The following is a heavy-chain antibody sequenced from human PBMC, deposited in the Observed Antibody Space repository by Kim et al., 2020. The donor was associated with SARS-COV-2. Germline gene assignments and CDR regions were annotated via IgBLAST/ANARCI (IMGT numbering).Heavy chain of an antibody. V-gene: IGHV4-4*07. CDR1: GGSISSYY. Sequence: SETLSLTCTVSGGSISSYYWSWIRQPAGKGLEWIGRIYTSGSTNYNPSLKSRVTMSVDTSKNQFSLKLSSVTAADTAVYYCARGRTPAMAIPEFDYWGQGTLVTVSS. CDR2: IYTSGST. CDR3: ARGRTPAMAIPEFDY. J-gene: IGHJ4*02. D-gene: IGHD5-18*01.